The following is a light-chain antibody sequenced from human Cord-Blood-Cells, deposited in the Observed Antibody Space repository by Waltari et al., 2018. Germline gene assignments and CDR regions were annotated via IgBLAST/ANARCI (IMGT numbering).Light chain of an antibody. Sequence: DIQLTQSPSTLPESVGDRVPITCLASQSISSWLAWYQQKPGKAPKLLIYDASSLERGVPSRFSGIGSGTEFTLTISSLQPDDFATYYCQQYNSYSWTFGQGTEVEIK. CDR2: DAS. J-gene: IGKJ1*01. CDR3: QQYNSYSWT. CDR1: QSISSW. V-gene: IGKV1-5*01.